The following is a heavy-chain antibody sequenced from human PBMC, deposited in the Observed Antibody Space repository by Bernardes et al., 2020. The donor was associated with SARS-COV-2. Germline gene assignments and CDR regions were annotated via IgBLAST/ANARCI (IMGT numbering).Heavy chain of an antibody. Sequence: SEPLSLTCTVSGGSICSYYWAWIRQPPGKGLEWIGYIYYSGSTNYNPSLKSRVTISVDRSQNQFSLNLSSVTPADTAVYYCARDLSHLVRRGFDLWGRGTLVTVSS. J-gene: IGHJ2*01. CDR3: ARDLSHLVRRGFDL. V-gene: IGHV4-59*01. CDR1: GGSICSYY. CDR2: IYYSGST. D-gene: IGHD3-10*01.